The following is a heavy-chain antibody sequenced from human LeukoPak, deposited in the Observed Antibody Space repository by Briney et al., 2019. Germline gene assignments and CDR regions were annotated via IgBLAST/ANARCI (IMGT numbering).Heavy chain of an antibody. J-gene: IGHJ3*02. D-gene: IGHD3-3*01. CDR2: IYTSGST. CDR3: ARDPTGPSITIFGVALDAFDI. Sequence: SETPSLTCTVSSGSISSYYWSWIRQPAGKGLEWIGRIYTSGSTNYNPSLKSRVTMSVDTSKNQFSLKLSSVTAADTAVYYCARDPTGPSITIFGVALDAFDIWGQGTMVTVSS. V-gene: IGHV4-4*07. CDR1: SGSISSYY.